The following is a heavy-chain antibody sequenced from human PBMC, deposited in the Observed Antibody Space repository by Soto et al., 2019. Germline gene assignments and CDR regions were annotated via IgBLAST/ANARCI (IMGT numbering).Heavy chain of an antibody. V-gene: IGHV4-31*03. CDR1: GGSISSGGYY. D-gene: IGHD6-13*01. J-gene: IGHJ6*02. CDR3: ASQQGNYYYYGMDV. Sequence: QVQLQESGPGLVKPSQTLSLTCTVSGGSISSGGYYWSWIRQHPGKGLEWIAYIYYSGSTYYNPSLKSRVTISMETSKNQFSLKLSSVTAADTAVYYCASQQGNYYYYGMDVWGQGTTVTVSS. CDR2: IYYSGST.